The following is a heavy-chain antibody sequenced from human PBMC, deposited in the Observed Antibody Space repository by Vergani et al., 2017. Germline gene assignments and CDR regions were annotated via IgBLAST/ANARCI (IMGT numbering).Heavy chain of an antibody. D-gene: IGHD4-23*01. CDR1: GYSISSGYY. CDR3: ARHGNPPANLAAPMAT. CDR2: IYHSGST. Sequence: QVQLQESGPGLVKPSETLSLTCVVSGYSISSGYYWGWIRQSPGKGLEWIGSIYHSGSTYYNPSLKSRVPISLDTCKNQFSLKVHSVTAADTAVYYCARHGNPPANLAAPMATWGQGSLVTVSS. J-gene: IGHJ5*02. V-gene: IGHV4-38-2*01.